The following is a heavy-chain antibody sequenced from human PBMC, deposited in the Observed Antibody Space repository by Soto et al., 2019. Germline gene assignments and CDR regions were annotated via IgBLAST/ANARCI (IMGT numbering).Heavy chain of an antibody. CDR2: INSDGSST. CDR1: GFTFSSYW. CDR3: ARGQYSSGWYRDYYYYGMDV. V-gene: IGHV3-74*01. D-gene: IGHD6-19*01. J-gene: IGHJ6*02. Sequence: EVQLAESGGGLVQPGGSLRLSCAASGFTFSSYWMHWVRQAPGKGLVWVSRINSDGSSTSYADSVKGRFTISRDNAKNTLYLQMNSLRAEDTAVYYCARGQYSSGWYRDYYYYGMDVWGQGTTVTVSS.